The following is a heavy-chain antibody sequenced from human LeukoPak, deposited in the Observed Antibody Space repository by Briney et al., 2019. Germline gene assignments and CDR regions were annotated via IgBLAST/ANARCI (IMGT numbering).Heavy chain of an antibody. CDR2: ISGSGGST. CDR3: AKDQGYSGYGPGDS. V-gene: IGHV3-23*01. D-gene: IGHD5-12*01. J-gene: IGHJ4*02. Sequence: GGSLRLSCAASGFTFSKVWMSWVRQRPGQGLESVSGISGSGGSTYYADSVKGRFTVSRDNSKNTLYLQMNSLRAEDTAVYYCAKDQGYSGYGPGDSWGQGTLVTVSS. CDR1: GFTFSKVW.